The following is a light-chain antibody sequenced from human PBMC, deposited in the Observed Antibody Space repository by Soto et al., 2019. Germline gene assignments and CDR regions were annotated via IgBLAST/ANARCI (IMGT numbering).Light chain of an antibody. CDR3: QQYTNTNNPWM. V-gene: IGKV1-5*03. J-gene: IGKJ1*01. CDR2: KAS. Sequence: DIQMTQSPSTLSASVGDRVTITCRASESIDSWLAWHQQKPGRAPKLLISKASSLESGVPSRFSGSGSGTEFTLIISGLQPDDSATYYCQQYTNTNNPWMFGQGTKVDIK. CDR1: ESIDSW.